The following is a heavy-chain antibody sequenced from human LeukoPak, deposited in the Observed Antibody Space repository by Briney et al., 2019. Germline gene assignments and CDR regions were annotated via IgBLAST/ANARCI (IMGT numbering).Heavy chain of an antibody. CDR1: GYTFTGYY. J-gene: IGHJ4*02. V-gene: IGHV1-2*02. D-gene: IGHD5-18*01. CDR3: ARYSYGFGTFDY. Sequence: ASVKVSCKGSGYTFTGYYMHWVRQAPGQGLEWMGWINPNSGGTNYAQKFQGRVTMTRDTSISTAYMELSRLRSDDTAVYYCARYSYGFGTFDYWGQGTLVTVSS. CDR2: INPNSGGT.